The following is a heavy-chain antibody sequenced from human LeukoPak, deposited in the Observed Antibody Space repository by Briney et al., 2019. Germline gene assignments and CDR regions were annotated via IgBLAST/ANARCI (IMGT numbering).Heavy chain of an antibody. CDR3: AKESTPWYYDILTGYYQSYYMDV. D-gene: IGHD3-9*01. CDR2: ISYDGSNK. CDR1: GFTFSSYG. V-gene: IGHV3-30*18. J-gene: IGHJ6*03. Sequence: GRSLRLSCAASGFTFSSYGMHWVRQAPGKGLEWVAVISYDGSNKYYADSVKGRFTISRDNSKNTLYLQMNSLRAEDTAVYYCAKESTPWYYDILTGYYQSYYMDVWGKGTTVTVSS.